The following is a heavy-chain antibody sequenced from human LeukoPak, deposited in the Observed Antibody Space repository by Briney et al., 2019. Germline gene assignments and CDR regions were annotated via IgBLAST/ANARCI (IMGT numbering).Heavy chain of an antibody. J-gene: IGHJ4*02. CDR2: IYQNGST. V-gene: IGHV4-4*02. CDR3: ARRVLGYCSGGSCSFFDF. D-gene: IGHD2-15*01. CDR1: GGSISSYNW. Sequence: PSETLSLTCAVSGGSISSYNWWSWVRQPSGKGLEWIGEIYQNGSTNYNPSLKSRVTLSVDKSKNQVSLNLNSVTAADTAVYYCARRVLGYCSGGSCSFFDFWGQGTLVTVSS.